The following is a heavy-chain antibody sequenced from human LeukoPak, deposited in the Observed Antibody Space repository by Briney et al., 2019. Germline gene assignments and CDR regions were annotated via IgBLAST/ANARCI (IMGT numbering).Heavy chain of an antibody. D-gene: IGHD6-19*01. CDR1: GFTFSRYS. V-gene: IGHV3-21*04. CDR3: AKGRSAWFFDP. CDR2: ISSSGSYI. J-gene: IGHJ5*02. Sequence: GGSLRLSCGASGFTFSRYSMNWVRQAPGKGLEWVSSISSSGSYIYYADSVKGRFTISRDNAKNSLYLQMNSLRAEDTALYYCAKGRSAWFFDPWGQGTLVTVSS.